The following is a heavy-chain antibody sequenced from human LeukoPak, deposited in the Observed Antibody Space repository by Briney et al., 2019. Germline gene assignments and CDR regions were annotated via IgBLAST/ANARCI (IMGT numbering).Heavy chain of an antibody. D-gene: IGHD6-6*01. Sequence: GASVKVSCKASGGTFSSYAISWVRQAPGQGLEWMGGIIPIFGTANYAQKFQGRVTITADESTSTAYMELSSLRSEDTAVYYCARARPRRSSSSKMGYYYYYYGMDVWGQGTTVTVSS. J-gene: IGHJ6*02. V-gene: IGHV1-69*13. CDR2: IIPIFGTA. CDR1: GGTFSSYA. CDR3: ARARPRRSSSSKMGYYYYYYGMDV.